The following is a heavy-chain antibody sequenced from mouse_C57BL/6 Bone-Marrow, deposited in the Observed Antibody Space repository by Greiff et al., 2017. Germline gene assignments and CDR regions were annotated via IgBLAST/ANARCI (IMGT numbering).Heavy chain of an antibody. Sequence: EVQVVESGGGLVKPGGSLKLSCAASGFTFSSYAMSWVRQTPEKRLEWVATISDGGSYTYYPDNVKGRFTISRDNAKNNLYLQMSHLKSEDTAMYYCARESHYYGSSYYFDYWGQGTTLTVSS. CDR3: ARESHYYGSSYYFDY. CDR1: GFTFSSYA. J-gene: IGHJ2*01. D-gene: IGHD1-1*01. V-gene: IGHV5-4*01. CDR2: ISDGGSYT.